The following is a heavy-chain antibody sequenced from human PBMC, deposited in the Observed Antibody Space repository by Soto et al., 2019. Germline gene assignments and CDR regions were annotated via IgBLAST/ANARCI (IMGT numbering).Heavy chain of an antibody. D-gene: IGHD3-9*01. J-gene: IGHJ1*01. CDR3: ARDPNYFGRGGANWCRL. CDR1: GYSFARYG. CDR2: ISGFNGKS. Sequence: GASVKVSCKTSGYSFARYGVSWVRQAPGQGLEWLGWISGFNGKSEYSQTLRDRVTLTTDTSTGTVYLELRRLKSDETAIYYSARDPNYFGRGGANWCRLWGRGTLGTAAS. V-gene: IGHV1-18*01.